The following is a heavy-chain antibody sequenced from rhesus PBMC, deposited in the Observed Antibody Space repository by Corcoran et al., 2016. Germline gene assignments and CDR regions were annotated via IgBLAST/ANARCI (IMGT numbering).Heavy chain of an antibody. CDR1: GYTFTDYY. D-gene: IGHD5-24*01. J-gene: IGHJ6*01. CDR3: ARAYSGYNYGLDS. V-gene: IGHV1-138*01. CDR2: INPKTVGT. Sequence: QVQLVQSGAEVKKPGASVKVSCKASGYTFTDYYMQWVRQAPGQGLEWMGRINPKTVGTDYAQKIQDRVTMTRDTSTTTAYMELSSLRSEDTAVYYCARAYSGYNYGLDSWGQGVVVTVSS.